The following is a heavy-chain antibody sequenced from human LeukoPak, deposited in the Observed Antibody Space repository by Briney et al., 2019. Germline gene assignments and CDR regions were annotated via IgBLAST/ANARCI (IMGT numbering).Heavy chain of an antibody. V-gene: IGHV1-18*01. J-gene: IGHJ4*02. Sequence: ASVKVSCKASGYTFTSYGISWVRQAPGQGLEWMGWISAYNGNTNYAQKLQGRVTMTTDTSTSTAYMELRSLRSDDTAVYYCARVADTAVMYYDSSGYPDYWGQGTLVTVSS. CDR1: GYTFTSYG. D-gene: IGHD3-22*01. CDR3: ARVADTAVMYYDSSGYPDY. CDR2: ISAYNGNT.